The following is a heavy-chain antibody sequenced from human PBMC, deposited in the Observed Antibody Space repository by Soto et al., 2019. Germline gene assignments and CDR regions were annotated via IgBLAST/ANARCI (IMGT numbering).Heavy chain of an antibody. CDR1: GFTFRTYD. D-gene: IGHD2-2*01. J-gene: IGHJ4*02. CDR2: ISGTDGST. Sequence: AASGFTFRTYDMSWVRQAPGKGLEWVSGISGTDGSTSYIDSVKGRFTISRDDSENTLYLQMNSLRAEDTAVYYCAKRACSTASCSYFDYWGQGTLVTVSS. CDR3: AKRACSTASCSYFDY. V-gene: IGHV3-23*01.